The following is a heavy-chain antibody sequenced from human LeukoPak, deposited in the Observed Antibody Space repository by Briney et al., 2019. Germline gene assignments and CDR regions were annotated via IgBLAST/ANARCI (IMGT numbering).Heavy chain of an antibody. V-gene: IGHV3-48*01. D-gene: IGHD1-14*01. J-gene: IGHJ4*02. CDR3: ARVGPETAFDY. Sequence: GSLRLSCAASGFIFSDYNMHWVRQVPGKGLESVSYISSSGNIIYYADSMQGRFTISRDNAQNSLYLQMNSLKVEDTAVYYCARVGPETAFDYWGQGTLVTVSS. CDR1: GFIFSDYN. CDR2: ISSSGNII.